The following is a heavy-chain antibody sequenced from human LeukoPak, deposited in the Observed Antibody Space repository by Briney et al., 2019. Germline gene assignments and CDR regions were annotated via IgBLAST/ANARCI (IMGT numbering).Heavy chain of an antibody. V-gene: IGHV4-4*07. D-gene: IGHD3-3*01. J-gene: IGHJ6*02. Sequence: PSETLSLTCTVSGDSISSYYWSWIRQPAGKGLEWIGRIYTSGSTNYNPSLKSRVTMSVDTSKNQFSLKLSSVTAADTAVYYCARTHYDFWSGYPAHYGMDVWGQGTTVTVSS. CDR2: IYTSGST. CDR1: GDSISSYY. CDR3: ARTHYDFWSGYPAHYGMDV.